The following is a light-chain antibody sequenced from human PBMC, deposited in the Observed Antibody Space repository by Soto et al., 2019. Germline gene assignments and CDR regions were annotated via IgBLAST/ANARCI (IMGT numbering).Light chain of an antibody. J-gene: IGKJ2*01. V-gene: IGKV3-15*01. CDR3: QQYNNWPYT. Sequence: EIVMTQSPATLSVSTGGSATLSCRASQRVSSSLAWYRKKPGQAPKLLIYRASTMATGIPARFSGSGSGTEFTLTISSLQSEDFAVYYCQQYNNWPYTFGQGTKLEIK. CDR1: QRVSSS. CDR2: RAS.